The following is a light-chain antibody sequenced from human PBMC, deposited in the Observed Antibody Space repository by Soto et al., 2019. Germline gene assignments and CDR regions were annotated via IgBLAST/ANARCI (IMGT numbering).Light chain of an antibody. CDR1: TSKIGNDY. V-gene: IGLV1-51*02. CDR2: ANN. J-gene: IGLJ3*02. Sequence: QSVLTQPPSVSAAPGQKVTISCSGSTSKIGNDYVSWYQQLPGTAPKLLIYANNKRPSGIPDRFSGSKSGTSATLGITGLQTGDEADYYCGTWDSSLSVGVFGGGTKLTVL. CDR3: GTWDSSLSVGV.